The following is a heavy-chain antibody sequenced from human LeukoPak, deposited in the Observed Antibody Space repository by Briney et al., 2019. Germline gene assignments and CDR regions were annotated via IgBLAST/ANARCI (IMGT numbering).Heavy chain of an antibody. D-gene: IGHD6-13*01. CDR2: INSDGSST. CDR1: GFTFSSYW. Sequence: GGSLRLSCAASGFTFSSYWMHWVRHAPGKGLVWVSRINSDGSSTSYADSVKGRFTISRDNAKNTLYLQMNSLRAEDTAVYYCARPGMYSSSQLWGQGTLVTVSS. V-gene: IGHV3-74*01. CDR3: ARPGMYSSSQL. J-gene: IGHJ4*02.